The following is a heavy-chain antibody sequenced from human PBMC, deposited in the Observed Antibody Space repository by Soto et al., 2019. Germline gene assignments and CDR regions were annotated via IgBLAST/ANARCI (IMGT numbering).Heavy chain of an antibody. V-gene: IGHV3-30-3*01. CDR1: GFTFSSYA. D-gene: IGHD1-7*01. J-gene: IGHJ5*02. CDR3: ARGSTVELNWFDP. Sequence: PGGSLRLSCAASGFTFSSYAMHWVRQAPGKGLEWVAVISYDGSNKYYADSVKGRFTISRDNSKNTLYLQMNSLRAEDTAVYYCARGSTVELNWFDPWGQGTLVTVSS. CDR2: ISYDGSNK.